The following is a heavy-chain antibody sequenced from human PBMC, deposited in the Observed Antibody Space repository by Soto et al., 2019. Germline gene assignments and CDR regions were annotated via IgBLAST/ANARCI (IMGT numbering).Heavy chain of an antibody. V-gene: IGHV4-31*03. CDR1: GGSISSGGYY. Sequence: QVQLQESGPGLVKPSQTLSLTCTVSGGSISSGGYYWSWIRQHPGKGLEWIGYIYYSGSTYYNPSLKSRVTISVDTSKNQFSLKLSSVTAADTAVYYCATRANWNYNFGAFDIWGQGTIVTVSS. CDR2: IYYSGST. D-gene: IGHD1-7*01. J-gene: IGHJ3*02. CDR3: ATRANWNYNFGAFDI.